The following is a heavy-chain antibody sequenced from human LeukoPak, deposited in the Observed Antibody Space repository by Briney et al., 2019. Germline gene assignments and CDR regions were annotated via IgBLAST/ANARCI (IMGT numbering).Heavy chain of an antibody. CDR2: IKQDGSVI. J-gene: IGHJ4*02. D-gene: IGHD3-16*01. CDR3: ARDWGWTTFDS. Sequence: GGSLRLSYAASGFTFSAHWMTWVRQAPGKGLEFMASIKQDGSVINYVDSVRGRFTISRDNAKTSLHLHMNSLRAEDRAVYYCARDWGWTTFDSWGQGTLVAVSS. V-gene: IGHV3-7*01. CDR1: GFTFSAHW.